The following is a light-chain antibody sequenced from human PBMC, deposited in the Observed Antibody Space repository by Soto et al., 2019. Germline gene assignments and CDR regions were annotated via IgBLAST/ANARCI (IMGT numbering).Light chain of an antibody. CDR3: MQALQTLWT. J-gene: IGKJ2*02. V-gene: IGKV2-28*01. CDR1: QSLLHSNGYNY. CDR2: LGS. Sequence: DIVMTQSPLSLPVTPGEPASISCRSSQSLLHSNGYNYLDWYLQKPGQSPQLLIYLGSNRASGVPDRFSGSVSGTDFTLKISRVEAEDVGVYYCMQALQTLWTFGQGTKLEIK.